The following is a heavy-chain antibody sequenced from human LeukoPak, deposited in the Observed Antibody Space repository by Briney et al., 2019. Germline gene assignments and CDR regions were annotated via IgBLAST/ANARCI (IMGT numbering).Heavy chain of an antibody. J-gene: IGHJ4*02. Sequence: GASVKVSCKASGYTFTSYAMNWVRQAPGQGLKWMGWINTNTGNPTYAQGFTGRFVFSLDTSVSTAYLQISSLKAEDTAVYYCARVVPLGSSWYLGSFDYWGQGTLVTVSS. D-gene: IGHD6-13*01. CDR2: INTNTGNP. CDR1: GYTFTSYA. V-gene: IGHV7-4-1*02. CDR3: ARVVPLGSSWYLGSFDY.